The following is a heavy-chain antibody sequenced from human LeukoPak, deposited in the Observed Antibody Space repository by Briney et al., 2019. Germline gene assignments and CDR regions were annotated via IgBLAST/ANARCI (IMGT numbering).Heavy chain of an antibody. CDR1: GYTLTELS. Sequence: ASVKVSCKVSGYTLTELSMHWVRQAPGKGLEWMGGFDPEDGETIYAQKFQGRVTMTRDTSTSTVYMELSSLRSEDTAVYYCARGLILGHAFDIWGQGTMVTVSS. V-gene: IGHV1-24*01. CDR2: FDPEDGET. D-gene: IGHD3/OR15-3a*01. J-gene: IGHJ3*02. CDR3: ARGLILGHAFDI.